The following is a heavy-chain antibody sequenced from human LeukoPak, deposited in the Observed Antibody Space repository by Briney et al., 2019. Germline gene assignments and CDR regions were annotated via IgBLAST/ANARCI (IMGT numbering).Heavy chain of an antibody. Sequence: PGGSLRLSCAASGFTVSSNYMSWVRQAPGKGLEWVSYISSSGSTIYYADSVKGRFTISRDNAKNSLYLQMNSLRAEDTAVYYCARGYYDSSGYYYADYWGQGTLVTVSS. D-gene: IGHD3-22*01. CDR3: ARGYYDSSGYYYADY. V-gene: IGHV3-11*04. CDR1: GFTVSSNY. CDR2: ISSSGSTI. J-gene: IGHJ4*02.